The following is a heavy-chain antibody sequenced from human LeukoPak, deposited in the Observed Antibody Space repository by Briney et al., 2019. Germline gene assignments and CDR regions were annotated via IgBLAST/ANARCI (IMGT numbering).Heavy chain of an antibody. V-gene: IGHV4-34*01. CDR2: INHSGST. J-gene: IGHJ5*02. Sequence: SETLSLTCAVYGGSFSGYYWNWIRQPPGKGLQWIGEINHSGSTNYNPSLKSRVTISVDTSKNQFSLKLNSVTAADTAVYYCARLAVAGLDPFDPWGQGTLVTVSS. CDR3: ARLAVAGLDPFDP. CDR1: GGSFSGYY. D-gene: IGHD6-13*01.